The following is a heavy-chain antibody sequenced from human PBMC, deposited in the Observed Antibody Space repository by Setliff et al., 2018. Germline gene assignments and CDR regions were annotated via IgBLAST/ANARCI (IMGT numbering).Heavy chain of an antibody. CDR1: GGSISSYY. CDR2: IYYSGST. J-gene: IGHJ4*02. D-gene: IGHD2-8*02. Sequence: PSETLSLTCTVSGGSISSYYWSWIRQPPGKGLEWIGYIYYSGSTNYNPSLKSRVTISVATSKNQFSLKLSSVTAADTALYYCTVYNTGSSKDHYWGQGTPVTVSS. V-gene: IGHV4-59*03. CDR3: TVYNTGSSKDHY.